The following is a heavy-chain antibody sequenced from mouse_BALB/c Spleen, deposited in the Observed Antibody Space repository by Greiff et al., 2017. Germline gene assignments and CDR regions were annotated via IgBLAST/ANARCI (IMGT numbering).Heavy chain of an antibody. V-gene: IGHV14-3*02. CDR3: ASYYYGSSQLSWFAY. CDR1: GFNIKDTY. Sequence: VQLQQSGAELVKPGASVKLSCTASGFNIKDTYMHWVKQRPEQGLEWIGRIDPANGNTKYDPKFQGKATITADTSSNTAYLQLSSLTSEDTAVYYCASYYYGSSQLSWFAYWGQGTLVTVSA. D-gene: IGHD1-1*01. CDR2: IDPANGNT. J-gene: IGHJ3*01.